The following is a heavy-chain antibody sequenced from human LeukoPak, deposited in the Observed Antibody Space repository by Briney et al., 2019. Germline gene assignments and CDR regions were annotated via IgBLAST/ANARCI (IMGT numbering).Heavy chain of an antibody. CDR2: ISAYNVNT. V-gene: IGHV1-18*01. CDR1: GYTFTSYG. CDR3: ARVFAATVKLYYFDY. Sequence: ASVKVSCKASGYTFTSYGISWVRQAPGQGLEWMGWISAYNVNTNYAQKLQGRVTMTTDTSTSTAYMELRSLRSDDTAVYYCARVFAATVKLYYFDYWGQGTLVTVSS. J-gene: IGHJ4*02. D-gene: IGHD1-26*01.